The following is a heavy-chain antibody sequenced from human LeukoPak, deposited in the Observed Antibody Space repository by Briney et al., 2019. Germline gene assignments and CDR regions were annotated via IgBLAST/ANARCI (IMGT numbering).Heavy chain of an antibody. CDR3: ARGKDYYDSSLDY. Sequence: SETLSLTCTVSGGSLSSSNYYWGWIRQPPGKGLEWIGSIYYSGSTYYNPSLKSRVTISVDTSKNQFSLKLSSVTAADTAVYYCARGKDYYDSSLDYWGQGTLVTVSS. D-gene: IGHD3-22*01. CDR2: IYYSGST. V-gene: IGHV4-39*07. J-gene: IGHJ4*02. CDR1: GGSLSSSNYY.